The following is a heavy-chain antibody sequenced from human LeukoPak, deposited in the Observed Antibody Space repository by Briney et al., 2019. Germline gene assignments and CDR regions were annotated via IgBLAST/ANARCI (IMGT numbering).Heavy chain of an antibody. J-gene: IGHJ4*02. CDR2: FDPDDDVT. Sequence: ASVKVSCKVSGYRVIQLSIHWVRQAPGKGLDWMGGFDPDDDVTVYAQNFQGRVTMTEDASTDTAYLELRNLESDDTAVYYCVTIGGGTFNYWGQGTPVSVSS. D-gene: IGHD2-21*01. CDR1: GYRVIQLS. CDR3: VTIGGGTFNY. V-gene: IGHV1-24*01.